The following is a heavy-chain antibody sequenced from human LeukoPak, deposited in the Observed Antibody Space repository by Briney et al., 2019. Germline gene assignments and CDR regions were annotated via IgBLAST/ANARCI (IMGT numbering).Heavy chain of an antibody. CDR1: GGPISSSSYY. J-gene: IGHJ4*02. CDR2: IYYSGST. V-gene: IGHV4-39*01. Sequence: PSETLSLTCTVSGGPISSSSYYWGWIRQPPGKGLEWIGSIYYSGSTYYNPSLKSRVTISVDTSKNQFSLKLSSVTAADTAVYYCARRVSRERRYYFDYWGQGTLVTVSS. CDR3: ARRVSRERRYYFDY. D-gene: IGHD1-1*01.